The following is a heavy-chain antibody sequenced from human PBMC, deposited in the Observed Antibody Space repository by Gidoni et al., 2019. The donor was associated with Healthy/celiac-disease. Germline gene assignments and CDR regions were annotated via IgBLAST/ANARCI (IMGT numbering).Heavy chain of an antibody. CDR3: AKDFQRSYYYDSSGYYDY. Sequence: EVQLLLFGCALLQRGGSLRPSCASSGFTFCSYAMSWVRRAPGKGMEWCSAIRGSGGSTYYANSVKGRFTISRVNSKNTLYLQMNSLRAEDTAVYYCAKDFQRSYYYDSSGYYDYWGQGTLVTVSS. V-gene: IGHV3-23*01. CDR1: GFTFCSYA. D-gene: IGHD3-22*01. J-gene: IGHJ4*02. CDR2: IRGSGGST.